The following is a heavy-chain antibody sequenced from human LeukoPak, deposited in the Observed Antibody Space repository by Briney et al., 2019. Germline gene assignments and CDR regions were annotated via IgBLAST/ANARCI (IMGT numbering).Heavy chain of an antibody. D-gene: IGHD5-18*01. J-gene: IGHJ4*02. CDR3: ARSDIAMVIAY. V-gene: IGHV4-39*01. Sequence: SETLSLTCTVSGGSISSTSYYWGWIRQPPGKGLEWIGSIYYSGSTYYNPSLKSRVTISVDTSKNQFSLKLSSVTAADTAVYYCARSDIAMVIAYWGQGTLVTVSA. CDR1: GGSISSTSYY. CDR2: IYYSGST.